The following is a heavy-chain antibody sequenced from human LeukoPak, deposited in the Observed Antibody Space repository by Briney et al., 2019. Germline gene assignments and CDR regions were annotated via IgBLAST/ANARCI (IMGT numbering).Heavy chain of an antibody. J-gene: IGHJ4*02. Sequence: ASVKVSCKASGYTFTSYGISWVRQAPGQGLEWMGWISTYSGNTNYVQKLQGRVTMTTDTSTNTAYMELRSLRSDDTAVYYCARGRAAADDFDYWGQGTLVTVSS. V-gene: IGHV1-18*01. CDR3: ARGRAAADDFDY. CDR1: GYTFTSYG. D-gene: IGHD6-13*01. CDR2: ISTYSGNT.